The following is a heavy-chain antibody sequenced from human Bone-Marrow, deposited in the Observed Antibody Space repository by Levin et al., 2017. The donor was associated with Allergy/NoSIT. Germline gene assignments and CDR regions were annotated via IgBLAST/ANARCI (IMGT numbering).Heavy chain of an antibody. Sequence: LSLTCAASGFPFGSYWMTWVRQAPGKGLEWVANIKEDGSEKNYVDSVRGGFSISRDNAKNSLSLQMNSLRAEDTAVYYCARGHARGSWGQGTLVTVSS. CDR1: GFPFGSYW. CDR2: IKEDGSEK. J-gene: IGHJ5*02. CDR3: ARGHARGS. V-gene: IGHV3-7*01. D-gene: IGHD2-8*01.